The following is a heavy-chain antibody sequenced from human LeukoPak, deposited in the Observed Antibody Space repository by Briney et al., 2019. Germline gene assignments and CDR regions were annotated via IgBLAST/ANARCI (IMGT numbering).Heavy chain of an antibody. V-gene: IGHV5-51*01. CDR2: IYPGDSDT. CDR3: ARAYGDNEPFDY. CDR1: GYSFTSYW. Sequence: ESLKISCKGSGYSFTSYWIAWVRQMPGKGLETMGIIYPGDSDTRNSPSFQGQVTISADKSITTAYLQWSSLKASDTAMYYCARAYGDNEPFDYWGQGTLVTVSS. J-gene: IGHJ4*02. D-gene: IGHD4-17*01.